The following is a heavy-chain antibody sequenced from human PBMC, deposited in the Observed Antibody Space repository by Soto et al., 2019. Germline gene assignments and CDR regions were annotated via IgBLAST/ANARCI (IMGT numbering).Heavy chain of an antibody. CDR2: IYYSGST. CDR1: GGSISSYY. Sequence: SETLSLTCTVSGGSISSYYWSWIRQPPGKGLEWIGYIYYSGSTNYNPSLKSRVTISVDTSKNQFSLKLSSVTAADTAVYYCARVVPRYSSSWYYFDYWGQGTLVTVS. V-gene: IGHV4-59*01. CDR3: ARVVPRYSSSWYYFDY. J-gene: IGHJ4*02. D-gene: IGHD6-13*01.